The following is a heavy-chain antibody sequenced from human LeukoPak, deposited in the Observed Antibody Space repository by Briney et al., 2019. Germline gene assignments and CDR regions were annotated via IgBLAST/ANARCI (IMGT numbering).Heavy chain of an antibody. D-gene: IGHD6-19*01. CDR3: ARPSGIAVAGPFDY. CDR2: IKEDGGEK. J-gene: IGHJ4*02. V-gene: IGHV3-7*01. CDR1: GFTCRKHW. Sequence: PGGSLRLSCAADGFTCRKHWMSWGRPEMGGGLECVAKIKEDGGEKYYVDSVKGRFTISRDNTKNSLYLQMNRLRAEDRAVYYCARPSGIAVAGPFDYWGQGTLVTVSS.